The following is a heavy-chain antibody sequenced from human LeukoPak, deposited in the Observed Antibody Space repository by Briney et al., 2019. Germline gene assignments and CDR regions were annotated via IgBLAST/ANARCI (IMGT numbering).Heavy chain of an antibody. CDR2: ISAYNGNT. CDR1: GYTFTSYG. V-gene: IGHV1-18*04. D-gene: IGHD2-2*01. Sequence: ASVKVSCKASGYTFTSYGISWVRQAPGQGLEWMGWISAYNGNTNYAQKLQGRVTMTTDTSTSTAYMELRSLRSDDTAVYYCARDLYVNCSSTSCSPPPPSWFDPWGQGTLVTVSS. J-gene: IGHJ5*02. CDR3: ARDLYVNCSSTSCSPPPPSWFDP.